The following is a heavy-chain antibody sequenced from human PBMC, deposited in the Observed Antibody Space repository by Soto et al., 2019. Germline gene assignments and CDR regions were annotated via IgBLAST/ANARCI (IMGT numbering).Heavy chain of an antibody. J-gene: IGHJ4*02. CDR2: IYTSGST. D-gene: IGHD2-21*02. Sequence: SETLSLTCTASGGSISSYYWSWIRQPAGKGLEWIGRIYTSGSTNYNPSLKSRVTMSVDTSKNQFSLKLSSVTAADTAVYYCATELSEYCGGDCYAFDYWGQGTLVTVSS. CDR3: ATELSEYCGGDCYAFDY. CDR1: GGSISSYY. V-gene: IGHV4-4*07.